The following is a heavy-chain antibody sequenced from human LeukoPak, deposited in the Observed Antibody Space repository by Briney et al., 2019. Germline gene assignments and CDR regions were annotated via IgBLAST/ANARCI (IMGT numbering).Heavy chain of an antibody. Sequence: GGSLRLSCAASGFTFRSYSMSWVRQAPGKGLEWLSYISSGSGTIYYADSVKGRFTISRDNAKNLLYLQMNRLRAEDTAVYYCAREFVLRYFEGYMDVWGKGTTVTVSS. D-gene: IGHD3-9*01. V-gene: IGHV3-48*01. CDR2: ISSGSGTI. J-gene: IGHJ6*03. CDR1: GFTFRSYS. CDR3: AREFVLRYFEGYMDV.